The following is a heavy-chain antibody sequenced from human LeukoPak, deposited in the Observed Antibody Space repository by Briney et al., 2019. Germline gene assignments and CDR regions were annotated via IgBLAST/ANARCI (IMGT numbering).Heavy chain of an antibody. J-gene: IGHJ3*02. CDR2: INPNSGGT. D-gene: IGHD1-26*01. V-gene: IGHV1-2*02. CDR3: ATGSGSYPPDAFDI. CDR1: GHTFTGYY. Sequence: ASVKVSCKASGHTFTGYYMHWVRQAPGQGLEWMGWINPNSGGTNYAQKFQGRVTMTRDTSISTAYMELSRLRSDDTAVYYCATGSGSYPPDAFDIWGQGTMVTVSS.